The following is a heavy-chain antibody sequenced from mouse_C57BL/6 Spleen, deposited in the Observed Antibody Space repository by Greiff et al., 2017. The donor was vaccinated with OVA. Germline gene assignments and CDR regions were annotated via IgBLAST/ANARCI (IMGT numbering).Heavy chain of an antibody. J-gene: IGHJ2*01. CDR2: IYPGDGDT. Sequence: QVQLKQSGAELVKPGASVKISCKASGYAFSSYWMNWVKQRPGKGLEWIGQIYPGDGDTNYNGKFKGKATLTADKSSSTAYMKLRGLTAEDSAVYFCERRVGGYWGQGTTLTVSS. CDR1: GYAFSSYW. D-gene: IGHD1-1*01. V-gene: IGHV1-80*01. CDR3: ERRVGGY.